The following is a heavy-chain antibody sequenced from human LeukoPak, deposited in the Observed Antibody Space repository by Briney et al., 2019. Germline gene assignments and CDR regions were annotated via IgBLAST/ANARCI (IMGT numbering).Heavy chain of an antibody. CDR3: ARGFRSYADYVIDY. CDR2: IYYSGST. Sequence: SETLSLTCTVSGGSISSYYWSWIRQPPGKGLEWIGYIYYSGSTNYNPSLKSRVTISVDTSKNQFSLKLSSVTAADTAVYYCARGFRSYADYVIDYWGQGTLVTVSP. V-gene: IGHV4-59*01. D-gene: IGHD4-17*01. CDR1: GGSISSYY. J-gene: IGHJ4*02.